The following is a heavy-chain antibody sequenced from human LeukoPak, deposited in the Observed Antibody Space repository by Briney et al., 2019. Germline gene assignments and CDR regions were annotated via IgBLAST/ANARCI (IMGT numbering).Heavy chain of an antibody. CDR3: TRPRLTIFGVLIRTHGY. Sequence: GGSLRLSCAASGFTFSSYEMNWVRQAPGKGLEWLSYISSSGSTIYSADSVKGRFTISRDNAKNSLYLQMNSLRAEDTAVYYCTRPRLTIFGVLIRTHGYWGQGTLVTVSS. J-gene: IGHJ4*02. V-gene: IGHV3-48*03. D-gene: IGHD3-3*01. CDR1: GFTFSSYE. CDR2: ISSSGSTI.